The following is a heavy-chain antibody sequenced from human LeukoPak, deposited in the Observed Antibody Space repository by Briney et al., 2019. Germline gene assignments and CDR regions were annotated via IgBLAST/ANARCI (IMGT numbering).Heavy chain of an antibody. CDR1: GGSISSYY. D-gene: IGHD3-10*01. CDR3: ARGHLWFGELSPWYFDY. V-gene: IGHV4-59*01. J-gene: IGHJ4*02. CDR2: IYYSGST. Sequence: PSETLSLTCTVSGGSISSYYWSWIRQPPGKGLEWIGYIYYSGSTNYNPSLKGRVTISVDTSKNQFSLKLSSVTAADTAVYYCARGHLWFGELSPWYFDYWGQGTLVTVSS.